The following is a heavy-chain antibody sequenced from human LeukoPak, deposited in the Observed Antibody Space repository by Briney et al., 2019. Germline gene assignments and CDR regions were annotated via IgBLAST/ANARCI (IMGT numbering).Heavy chain of an antibody. CDR3: AKDRGVRGVIITNFDY. V-gene: IGHV3-23*01. J-gene: IGHJ4*02. D-gene: IGHD3-10*01. Sequence: GGALRLSCAGSGFTFSSYAMSWGRQAPGEGVEWGSAIIGSGGSTYYADSVKGRFTISRDNSKNTLYLQMNSLRAEDTAVYYCAKDRGVRGVIITNFDYWGQGTLVAVSS. CDR2: IIGSGGST. CDR1: GFTFSSYA.